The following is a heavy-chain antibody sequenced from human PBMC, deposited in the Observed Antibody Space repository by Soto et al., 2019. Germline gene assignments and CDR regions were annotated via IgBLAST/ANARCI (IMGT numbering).Heavy chain of an antibody. CDR1: GFTFSSYS. V-gene: IGHV3-21*01. CDR2: ISSSSSYI. CDR3: ARQGIAVAGDSCDY. D-gene: IGHD6-19*01. J-gene: IGHJ4*02. Sequence: EVQLVESGGGLVKPGGSLRLSCAASGFTFSSYSMNWVRQAPGKGLEWVSSISSSSSYIYYADSVKGRFTISRDNAKNSLYLQMNSLRAEDTAVYYGARQGIAVAGDSCDYWGQGTLVTVSS.